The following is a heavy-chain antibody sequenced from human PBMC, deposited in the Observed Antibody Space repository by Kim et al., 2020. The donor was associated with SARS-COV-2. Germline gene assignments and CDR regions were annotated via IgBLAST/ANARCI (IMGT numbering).Heavy chain of an antibody. CDR2: EK. J-gene: IGHJ4*02. Sequence: EKFYRDSVRARFIISRDNAKNSLYLQMNSLRADDTAIYYCVRDGDYRLEYWGQGTLVTVSS. V-gene: IGHV3-7*01. CDR3: VRDGDYRLEY. D-gene: IGHD4-4*01.